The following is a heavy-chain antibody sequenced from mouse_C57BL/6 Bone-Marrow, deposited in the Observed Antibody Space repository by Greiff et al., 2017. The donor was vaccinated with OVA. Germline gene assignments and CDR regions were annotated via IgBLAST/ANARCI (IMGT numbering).Heavy chain of an antibody. J-gene: IGHJ4*01. CDR1: GFNIKDDY. V-gene: IGHV14-4*01. CDR2: IDPENGDT. CDR3: TRDYYSNHWDVGMDY. D-gene: IGHD2-5*01. Sequence: VQLQQSGAELVRPGASVKLSCTASGFNIKDDYMHWVKQRPEQGLEWIGWIDPENGDTEYASKFQGKATITADTSSNTAYLQLSSLTSEDTAVYDCTRDYYSNHWDVGMDYWGQGTSVTVSA.